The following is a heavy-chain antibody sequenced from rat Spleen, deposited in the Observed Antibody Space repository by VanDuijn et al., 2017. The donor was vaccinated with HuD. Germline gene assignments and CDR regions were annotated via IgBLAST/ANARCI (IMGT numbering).Heavy chain of an antibody. Sequence: EVQLVESDGGLVQPGRSLKVSCSASGFSFSDFYMAWVRQTPTKALEWVATINYDGISTFYRDAIKARFTISRDNAKSTLYLPMDSLRSEYTATDYCAPHASRFPYCYVMDAWGQGTLLTVSS. D-gene: IGHD1-6*01. V-gene: IGHV5-29*01. CDR3: APHASRFPYCYVMDA. CDR1: GFSFSDFY. CDR2: INYDGIST. J-gene: IGHJ3*01.